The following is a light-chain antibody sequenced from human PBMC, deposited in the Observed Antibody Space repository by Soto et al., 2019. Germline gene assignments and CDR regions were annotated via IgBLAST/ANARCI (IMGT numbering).Light chain of an antibody. CDR3: QQYTKWPLT. CDR1: QSVSSN. V-gene: IGKV3-15*01. CDR2: HAS. J-gene: IGKJ4*01. Sequence: EIVMTQSPATLSVSPGERATLSCRASQSVSSNLAWYQQKPGQAPRLLIYHASTRATGIPARFSGSGSGTEFTLTISSLQSEDFAVYYCQQYTKWPLTFGGGTKVEIK.